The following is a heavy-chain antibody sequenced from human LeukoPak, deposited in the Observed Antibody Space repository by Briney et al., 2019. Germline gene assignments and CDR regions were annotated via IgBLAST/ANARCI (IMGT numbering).Heavy chain of an antibody. D-gene: IGHD3-10*01. CDR3: ARVNRMVRGEFDY. J-gene: IGHJ4*02. CDR2: IIPIFGTA. Sequence: TVKVSCKASGGTFSSYAISWVRQAPGQGLEWMGGIIPIFGTANYAQKFQGRVTITADESTSTAYMELRSPRSEDTAVYYCARVNRMVRGEFDYWGQGTLVTVSS. CDR1: GGTFSSYA. V-gene: IGHV1-69*13.